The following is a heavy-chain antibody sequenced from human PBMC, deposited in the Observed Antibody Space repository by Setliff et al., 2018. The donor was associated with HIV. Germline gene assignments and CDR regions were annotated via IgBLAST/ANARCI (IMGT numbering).Heavy chain of an antibody. J-gene: IGHJ4*02. CDR2: IHYTGNT. Sequence: LSLTCTVSGDSITRSTYYWGWIRQPPGKGLQWIGSIHYTGNTYSNPSLESRVTISVDASKNQISLKLTSVTAADTAIYFCAREADGIDYWGQGSLVTVSS. V-gene: IGHV4-39*02. CDR1: GDSITRSTYY. D-gene: IGHD2-15*01. CDR3: AREADGIDY.